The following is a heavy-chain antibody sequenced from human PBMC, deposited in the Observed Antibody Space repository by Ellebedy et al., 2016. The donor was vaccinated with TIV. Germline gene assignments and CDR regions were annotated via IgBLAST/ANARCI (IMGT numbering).Heavy chain of an antibody. CDR3: ARGKLRFLESLGDWFDP. V-gene: IGHV1-8*01. CDR2: MNPKSGNT. D-gene: IGHD3-3*01. J-gene: IGHJ5*02. CDR1: GFTFTNYD. Sequence: AASVKVSCKTSGFTFTNYDINWVRQASGQGPEWMGWMNPKSGNTNYAQKFQGSVTMTRNTSITTAYMELSSLRSDDTAVYYCARGKLRFLESLGDWFDPWGQGTLVTVSS.